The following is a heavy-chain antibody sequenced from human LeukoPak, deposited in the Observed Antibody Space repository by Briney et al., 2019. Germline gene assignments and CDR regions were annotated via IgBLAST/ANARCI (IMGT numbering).Heavy chain of an antibody. CDR2: ISGSSSYT. Sequence: GGSLGLSCAASGFTFSDYYMSWIRQAPGKGLEWVSCISGSSSYTNYADSVKGRFTISRDNAKNSLYLQMNSLRAEDTAVYYCTTETYYRLDYWGQGTLVTVSS. J-gene: IGHJ4*02. V-gene: IGHV3-11*06. D-gene: IGHD2-21*01. CDR3: TTETYYRLDY. CDR1: GFTFSDYY.